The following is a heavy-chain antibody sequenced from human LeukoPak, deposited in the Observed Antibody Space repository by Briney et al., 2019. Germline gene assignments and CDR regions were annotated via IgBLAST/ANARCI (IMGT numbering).Heavy chain of an antibody. D-gene: IGHD3-9*01. Sequence: PGGSLRLSCAASGFTFSSYWMSWVRQAPGKGLEWVANIKQDGSEKYYVDSVKGRFTISRDNAKNSLYLQMNSLRAEDTAVYYCARDHGQADYDILTGYPGGFDYWGQGTLVTVSS. J-gene: IGHJ4*02. V-gene: IGHV3-7*01. CDR1: GFTFSSYW. CDR2: IKQDGSEK. CDR3: ARDHGQADYDILTGYPGGFDY.